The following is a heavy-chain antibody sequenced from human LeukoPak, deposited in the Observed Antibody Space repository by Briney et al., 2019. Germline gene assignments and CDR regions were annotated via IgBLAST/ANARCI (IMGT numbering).Heavy chain of an antibody. V-gene: IGHV3-13*04. J-gene: IGHJ4*02. CDR3: ARGTGTTAYFDY. CDR1: GFTFSSYD. D-gene: IGHD1-1*01. CDR2: IGTAGDT. Sequence: GGSLRLSCAASGFTFSSYDMHWVRQATGKGLEWVSAIGTAGDTCYPGSVKGRFTISRDNAKNSLYLQVNSLRAEDTAVYYCARGTGTTAYFDYWGQGTLVTVSS.